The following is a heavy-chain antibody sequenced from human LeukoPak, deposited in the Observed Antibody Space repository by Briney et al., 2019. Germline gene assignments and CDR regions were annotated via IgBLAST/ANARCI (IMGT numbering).Heavy chain of an antibody. D-gene: IGHD2-21*02. CDR3: ARGIVVVTAVRYFDY. V-gene: IGHV3-11*04. CDR1: GFTVSSNY. J-gene: IGHJ4*02. Sequence: GGSLRLSCAASGFTVSSNYMSWVRQAPGKGLEWVSYISSSGSTIYYADSVKGRFTISRDNAKNSLYLQMNSLRAEDTAVYYCARGIVVVTAVRYFDYWGQGTLVTVSS. CDR2: ISSSGSTI.